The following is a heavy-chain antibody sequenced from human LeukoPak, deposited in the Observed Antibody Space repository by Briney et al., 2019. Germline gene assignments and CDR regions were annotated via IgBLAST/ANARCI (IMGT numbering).Heavy chain of an antibody. Sequence: AASVKVSCKASGYTFTSYYMHWVRQAPGQGLEWMGIINPSGGSTSYAQKFQGRVTMTRDMSTSTVYMELSSLRSEDTAVYYCAKKKTDYSYPSSFDYWGQGTLVTVSS. CDR1: GYTFTSYY. J-gene: IGHJ4*02. V-gene: IGHV1-46*01. D-gene: IGHD4-11*01. CDR3: AKKKTDYSYPSSFDY. CDR2: INPSGGST.